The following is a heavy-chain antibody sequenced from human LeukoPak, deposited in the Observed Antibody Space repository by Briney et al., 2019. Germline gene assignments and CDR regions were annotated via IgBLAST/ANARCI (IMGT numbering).Heavy chain of an antibody. D-gene: IGHD3-10*01. CDR3: ARGDTMVRGVIKAYYYYYMDV. CDR2: IKQDGSEK. Sequence: PGGSLRLSRAASGFTFSSYWMSWVRQAPGKGLEWVANIKQDGSEKYYVDSVKGRFTISRDNAKNSLYLQMNSLRAEDTAVYYCARGDTMVRGVIKAYYYYYMDVWGKGTTVTVSS. V-gene: IGHV3-7*01. CDR1: GFTFSSYW. J-gene: IGHJ6*03.